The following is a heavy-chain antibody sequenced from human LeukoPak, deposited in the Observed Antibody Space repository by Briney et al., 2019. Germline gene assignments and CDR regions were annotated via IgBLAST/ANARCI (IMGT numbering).Heavy chain of an antibody. CDR1: GYSFTSYW. CDR3: ANSPRYCSGGSCSAPPYY. CDR2: IDPSDSYT. J-gene: IGHJ4*02. Sequence: PGESLKISCKGSGYSFTSYWISWVRQMPGKGLEWMGRIDPSDSYTNYSPSFQGHVTISADKSISTAYLQWSSLKASDTAMYYCANSPRYCSGGSCSAPPYYWGQGTLVTVSS. D-gene: IGHD2-15*01. V-gene: IGHV5-10-1*01.